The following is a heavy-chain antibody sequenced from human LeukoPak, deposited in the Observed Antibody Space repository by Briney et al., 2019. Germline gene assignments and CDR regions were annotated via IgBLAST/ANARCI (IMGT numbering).Heavy chain of an antibody. J-gene: IGHJ5*02. Sequence: PSETLSLTCTVSGDSVRNDDYYWNWLRQPPGKGLEWIGYIYSSGNTNDDPSLRSRVTISLDTSKNQFALKLTSVTAADTAVYYCAGGILEFDPWGQGTLVTVSS. CDR3: AGGILEFDP. V-gene: IGHV4-61*08. CDR1: GDSVRNDDYY. D-gene: IGHD2-15*01. CDR2: IYSSGNT.